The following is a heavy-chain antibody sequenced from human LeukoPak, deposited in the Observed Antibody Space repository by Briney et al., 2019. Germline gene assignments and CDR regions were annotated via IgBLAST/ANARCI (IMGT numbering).Heavy chain of an antibody. CDR3: ARIYGDYPWWYFDL. CDR2: IYYSGST. Sequence: SETLSLTCTVSGGSISSSSYYWGWIRQPPGKGLEWIGSIYYSGSTYYNPSLKSRVTISVDTSKNQFSLKLSSVTAADTAVYYCARIYGDYPWWYFDLWGRGTLVTVSS. J-gene: IGHJ2*01. D-gene: IGHD4-17*01. CDR1: GGSISSSSYY. V-gene: IGHV4-39*07.